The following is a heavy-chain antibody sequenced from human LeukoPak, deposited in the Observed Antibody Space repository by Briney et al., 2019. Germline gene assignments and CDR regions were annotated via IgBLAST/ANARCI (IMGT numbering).Heavy chain of an antibody. D-gene: IGHD2-8*01. CDR2: INIGSNSL. J-gene: IGHJ4*02. CDR3: AKDAYCTNGVCYMDY. CDR1: GFAFSSYS. V-gene: IGHV3-48*01. Sequence: GGSLRLSCAASGFAFSSYSMNWVRQAPGRGLEWISYINIGSNSLLYADSVKGRFTISRDNSKNTLYLQMNSLRAEDTAVYYCAKDAYCTNGVCYMDYWGQGTLVTVSS.